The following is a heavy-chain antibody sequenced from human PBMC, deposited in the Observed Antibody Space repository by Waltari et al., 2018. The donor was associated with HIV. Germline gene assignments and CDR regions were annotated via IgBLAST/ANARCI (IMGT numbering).Heavy chain of an antibody. D-gene: IGHD4-17*01. CDR2: ILYSGNT. CDR3: GRRGGATVTSYYYYGLDV. V-gene: IGHV4-39*02. CDR1: GPSIRITSHY. Sequence: QVQLQVSGPGLVTPSETLSLTCTVSGPSIRITSHYWGWVRQPPGKALEGLGNILYSGNTNHNPSHKGRVTIPINTSKEHFTLKLTPVTAADTAVYYCGRRGGATVTSYYYYGLDVWGQGTTVTVSS. J-gene: IGHJ6*02.